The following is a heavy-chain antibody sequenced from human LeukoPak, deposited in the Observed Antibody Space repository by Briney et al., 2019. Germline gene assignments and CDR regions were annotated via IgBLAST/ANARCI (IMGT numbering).Heavy chain of an antibody. Sequence: GGSLRLSCAASGFPFSSYWMSWVRQAPGKGLEWVANIKQDGSEKYYVDSVKGRFTISRDNAKNSLYLQMNSLRAEDTAVYYCARDSIVGATTFDYWGQGTLVTVSS. CDR2: IKQDGSEK. D-gene: IGHD1-26*01. CDR3: ARDSIVGATTFDY. J-gene: IGHJ4*02. CDR1: GFPFSSYW. V-gene: IGHV3-7*01.